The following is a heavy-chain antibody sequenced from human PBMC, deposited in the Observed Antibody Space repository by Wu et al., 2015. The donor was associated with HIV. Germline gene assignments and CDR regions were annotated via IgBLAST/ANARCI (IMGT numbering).Heavy chain of an antibody. CDR2: HPIFTKA. J-gene: IGHJ4*02. CDR3: ATGEEESAALEY. CDR1: GDTFSTSL. V-gene: IGHV1-69*01. Sequence: KKPRSSVKVSCKASGDTFSTSLSPGCDRPLDKGFMDGRYHPIFTKANYARRFQGKVTITADESTSTVYMELRSLKSEDTAIYYCATGEEESAALEYWGQGTLVTVSS. D-gene: IGHD2-2*01.